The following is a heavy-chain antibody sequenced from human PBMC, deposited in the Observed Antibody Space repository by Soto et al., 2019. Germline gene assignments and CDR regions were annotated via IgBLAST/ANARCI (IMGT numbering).Heavy chain of an antibody. J-gene: IGHJ6*02. D-gene: IGHD5-12*01. Sequence: SGGSLRLSCAASGFTFHTYVMTWVRPAPEKGLEWVSAITGGGGRTYYADSVKGRFTISRDNSKNTLYLQVNSLRVEDTAVYYCAKRGFDSGGWDYYALDVWGQGTAVTVSS. CDR2: ITGGGGRT. V-gene: IGHV3-23*01. CDR1: GFTFHTYV. CDR3: AKRGFDSGGWDYYALDV.